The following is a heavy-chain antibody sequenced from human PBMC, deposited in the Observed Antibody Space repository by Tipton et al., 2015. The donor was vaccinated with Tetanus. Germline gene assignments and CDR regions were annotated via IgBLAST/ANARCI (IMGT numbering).Heavy chain of an antibody. CDR2: IYYSGST. V-gene: IGHV4-39*01. D-gene: IGHD3-10*01. Sequence: TLSLTCSVSGGSISGSSYYWSWIRQPPGKALEWIGSIYYSGSTFYHPSLQSRVTMSVDTSKNQFSLRLSSVTAADTAVYFCARHPPPYYYGSGSYLDYWGQGTPVTVSS. CDR1: GGSISGSSYY. J-gene: IGHJ4*02. CDR3: ARHPPPYYYGSGSYLDY.